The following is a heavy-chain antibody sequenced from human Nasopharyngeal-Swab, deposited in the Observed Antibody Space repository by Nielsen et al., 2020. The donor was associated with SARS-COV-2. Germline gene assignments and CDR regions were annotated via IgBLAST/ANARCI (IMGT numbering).Heavy chain of an antibody. CDR1: GGSISSYY. V-gene: IGHV4-59*01. D-gene: IGHD3-9*01. Sequence: ESLKISCTVSGGSISSYYWSWIRQPPGKGLEWIGYIYYSGSTNYNPSLKSRVTISVDTSKNQFSLKLSSVTAADTAVYYCASVFLGGHAKRSDYDILTEAYGMDVWGQGTTVTVSS. CDR3: ASVFLGGHAKRSDYDILTEAYGMDV. CDR2: IYYSGST. J-gene: IGHJ6*02.